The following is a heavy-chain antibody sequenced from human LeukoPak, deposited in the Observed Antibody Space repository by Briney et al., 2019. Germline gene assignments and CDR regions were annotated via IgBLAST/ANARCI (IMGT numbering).Heavy chain of an antibody. V-gene: IGHV3-30-3*01. J-gene: IGHJ4*02. CDR3: ARVCGGSSGLDY. CDR1: GFTFGSYA. Sequence: PGGSLRLSCAASGFTFGSYAMHWVRQAPGKGLEWVAVISYDGSNKYYADSVKGRFTISRDNSKNTLYLQMNSLRAEDTAVYYCARVCGGSSGLDYWGQGTLVTVSS. D-gene: IGHD6-19*01. CDR2: ISYDGSNK.